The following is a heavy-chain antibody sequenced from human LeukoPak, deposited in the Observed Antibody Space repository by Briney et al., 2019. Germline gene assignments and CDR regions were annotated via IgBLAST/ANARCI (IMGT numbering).Heavy chain of an antibody. CDR1: GGSISSSSYY. CDR3: ARLGRPPYYFDY. Sequence: SETLSLTCTVSGGSISSSSYYWGWIRQPPGKGLEWIGSIYYSGSTYYNPPLKSRVTISVDTSKNQFSLKLSAVTAADTAVYYCARLGRPPYYFDYWGQGTLVTVSS. J-gene: IGHJ4*02. CDR2: IYYSGST. V-gene: IGHV4-39*01.